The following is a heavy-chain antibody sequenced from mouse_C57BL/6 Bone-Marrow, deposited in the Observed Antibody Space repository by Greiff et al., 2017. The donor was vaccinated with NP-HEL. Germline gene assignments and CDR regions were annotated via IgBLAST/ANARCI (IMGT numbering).Heavy chain of an antibody. Sequence: VQLQQPGAELVMPGASLKLSCKASGYTFTSYWMHWVQQRPGQGLEWIGEIDPSDSYTNYNQKFKGKSTLTVDKSSSTAYMQLSSLTSEDSAVYYCSLIYYDYLYYWAMDYWGQGTSVTVSS. J-gene: IGHJ4*01. V-gene: IGHV1-69*01. CDR3: SLIYYDYLYYWAMDY. CDR1: GYTFTSYW. D-gene: IGHD2-4*01. CDR2: IDPSDSYT.